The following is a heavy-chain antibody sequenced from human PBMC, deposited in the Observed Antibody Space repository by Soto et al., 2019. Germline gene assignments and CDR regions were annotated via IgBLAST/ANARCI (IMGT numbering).Heavy chain of an antibody. CDR1: EFTFTSYA. CDR2: VGSDGGST. D-gene: IGHD3-10*01. V-gene: IGHV3-23*01. Sequence: EVQLLESGGGLVQPGGSLRLSCAASEFTFTSYAMSWVRQAPGKGLEWVSAVGSDGGSTYYADSVRGRFTVSRDNSQNTLKLQVMFLFALRVGVCYCAIDVCGSGTVCHFVCGGQGILVIVSS. CDR3: AIDVCGSGTVCHFVC. J-gene: IGHJ4*02.